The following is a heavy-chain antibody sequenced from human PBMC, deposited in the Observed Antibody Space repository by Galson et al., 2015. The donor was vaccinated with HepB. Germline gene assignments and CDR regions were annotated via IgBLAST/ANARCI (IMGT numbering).Heavy chain of an antibody. CDR3: ARQVGSRYYYDSSGQDAFDI. Sequence: SVKVSCKASGYTFTSYGISWVRQAPGQGLEWMGWISAYNGNTNYAQKLQGRVTMTTDTSTSTAYMELRSLRSDDTAVYYCARQVGSRYYYDSSGQDAFDIWGQGTMVTVSS. D-gene: IGHD3-22*01. J-gene: IGHJ3*02. CDR2: ISAYNGNT. V-gene: IGHV1-18*01. CDR1: GYTFTSYG.